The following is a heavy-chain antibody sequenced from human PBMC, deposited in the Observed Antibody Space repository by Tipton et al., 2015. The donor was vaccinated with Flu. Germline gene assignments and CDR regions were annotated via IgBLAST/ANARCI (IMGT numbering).Heavy chain of an antibody. D-gene: IGHD1-26*01. V-gene: IGHV4-39*07. CDR1: GASISSESYY. CDR3: ACRGSCYH. J-gene: IGHJ4*02. CDR2: IYHSGST. Sequence: TLSLTCTVSGASISSESYYWGWIRQPPGKGLEWIGNIYHSGSTYYNPSLKSRVTMSVDTSKNQFSLKLSSVTAADTAVYYCACRGSCYHWGQGTLVTVSS.